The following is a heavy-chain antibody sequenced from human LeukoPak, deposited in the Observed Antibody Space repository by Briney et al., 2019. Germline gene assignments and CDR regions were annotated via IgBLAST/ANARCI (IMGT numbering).Heavy chain of an antibody. CDR3: ARRLGATQPYFDF. Sequence: GESLKISRKASGYRFTSYWIGWVRQMPGKGLGCMGIIHPGDSETRYSPSFQGQVTISADKSISTAYLQWSGLKASDTAMYYCARRLGATQPYFDFWGQGALVTVSS. V-gene: IGHV5-51*01. CDR1: GYRFTSYW. D-gene: IGHD1-26*01. J-gene: IGHJ4*02. CDR2: IHPGDSET.